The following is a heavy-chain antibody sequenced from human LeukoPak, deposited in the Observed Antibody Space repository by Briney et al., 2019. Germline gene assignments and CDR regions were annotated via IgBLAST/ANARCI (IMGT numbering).Heavy chain of an antibody. CDR2: ISAYNGNT. CDR1: GYTFTSYG. J-gene: IGHJ6*02. D-gene: IGHD4-17*01. Sequence: GASVKVSCKASGYTFTSYGVSWVRQAPGQGLEWMGWISAYNGNTNYAQELQGRVTMTTDTSTSTAYMELRSLRSDDTAVYYCARCPFVDYELDYYYGMDVWGQGTTVTVSS. CDR3: ARCPFVDYELDYYYGMDV. V-gene: IGHV1-18*01.